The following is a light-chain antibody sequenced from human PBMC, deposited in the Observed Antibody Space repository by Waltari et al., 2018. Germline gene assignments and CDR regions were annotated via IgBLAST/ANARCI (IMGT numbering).Light chain of an antibody. V-gene: IGKV3-20*01. J-gene: IGKJ2*01. CDR3: QHYGGSPPYT. CDR2: GAS. Sequence: EIVLTQSPGTLSLSPGERATLSCRASQSVSSSYLAWYQHKLGQAPRLLIYGASTRATGVLDRFSGSGSGTDFTLTISRLEPEDFTVYYCQHYGGSPPYTFGQGTKLEIK. CDR1: QSVSSSY.